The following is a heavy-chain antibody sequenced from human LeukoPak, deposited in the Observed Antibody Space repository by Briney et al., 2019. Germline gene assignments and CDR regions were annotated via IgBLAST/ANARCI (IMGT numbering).Heavy chain of an antibody. J-gene: IGHJ4*02. Sequence: SETLSLTCTVSGGSISNYYWSWIRQPPGKGLEWIGYIYYSGSTNYNPSLKSRVTISVDTSKNQFSLRLSSVTAADTAVYYCARVTGYMIGDYFDYWGQGTLVTVSS. D-gene: IGHD3-22*01. V-gene: IGHV4-59*01. CDR3: ARVTGYMIGDYFDY. CDR1: GGSISNYY. CDR2: IYYSGST.